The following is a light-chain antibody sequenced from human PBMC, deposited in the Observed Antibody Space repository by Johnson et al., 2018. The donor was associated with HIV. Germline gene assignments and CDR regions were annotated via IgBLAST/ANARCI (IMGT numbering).Light chain of an antibody. Sequence: QSVLTQPPSVSAAPGQKVTISCSGSSSNIGNNYVSWYQQLPGTAPKLLIYDNNKRPSGIPDRFSGSKSGTSATLGITGLQAGDEADYYCGTWHSALSAPYVFGTVTKVTVL. CDR2: DNN. V-gene: IGLV1-51*01. CDR1: SSNIGNNY. J-gene: IGLJ1*01. CDR3: GTWHSALSAPYV.